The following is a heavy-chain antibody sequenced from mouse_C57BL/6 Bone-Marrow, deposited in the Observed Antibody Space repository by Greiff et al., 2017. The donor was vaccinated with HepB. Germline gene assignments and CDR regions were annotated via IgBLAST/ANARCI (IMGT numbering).Heavy chain of an antibody. V-gene: IGHV1-52*01. Sequence: VKLQQPGAELVRPGSSVKLSCKASGYTFTSYWMHWVKQRPIQGLEWIGNIDPSDSETHYNQKFKDKATLTVDKSSSTAYMQLSSLTSEDSAVYYCARLLYYSNDYWGQGTTLTVSS. CDR3: ARLLYYSNDY. CDR2: IDPSDSET. D-gene: IGHD2-5*01. J-gene: IGHJ2*01. CDR1: GYTFTSYW.